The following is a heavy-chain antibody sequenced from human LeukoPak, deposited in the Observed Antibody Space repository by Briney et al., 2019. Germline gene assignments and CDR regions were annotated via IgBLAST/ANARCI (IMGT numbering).Heavy chain of an antibody. D-gene: IGHD3-10*01. Sequence: TGGSLRLSCAASGVTFSSHAMNWVRQAPGKVLEWVSAISGIGSTTYYADSVKGRFTISRDKAKNTLYLQMNSLRAEDTAIYYCAKGRHYYGSGSYLDSWGQGTLVTVSS. CDR1: GVTFSSHA. V-gene: IGHV3-23*01. J-gene: IGHJ4*02. CDR2: ISGIGSTT. CDR3: AKGRHYYGSGSYLDS.